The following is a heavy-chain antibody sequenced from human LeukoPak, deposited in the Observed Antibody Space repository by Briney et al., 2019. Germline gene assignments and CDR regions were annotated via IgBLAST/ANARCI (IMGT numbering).Heavy chain of an antibody. CDR1: GGSISSSGYY. CDR3: SRAPIIRGVLDC. Sequence: SETQSLTCTVSGGSISSSGYYWARIRQPPGKGLHWIGSISYSGSTSYNPSLKSRVTISIDTSKNQFSLNLSSVTAADTAVYYCSRAPIIRGVLDCWGQGTLVTVS. V-gene: IGHV4-39*07. J-gene: IGHJ4*02. D-gene: IGHD3-10*01. CDR2: ISYSGST.